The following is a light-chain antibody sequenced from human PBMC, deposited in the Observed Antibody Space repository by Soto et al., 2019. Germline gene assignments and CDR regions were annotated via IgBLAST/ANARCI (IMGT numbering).Light chain of an antibody. CDR2: GAS. V-gene: IGKV3-15*01. CDR1: QSVSSD. CDR3: QQYNNWPPIT. Sequence: DIVVTQSPATLSVSPGERATLSCRASQSVSSDLAWYQQKPGQAPRLLIYGASTRATGIPARFSGSGSGTEFTLTISSLQSEDFAVYYCQQYNNWPPITFGGGTKVEIK. J-gene: IGKJ4*01.